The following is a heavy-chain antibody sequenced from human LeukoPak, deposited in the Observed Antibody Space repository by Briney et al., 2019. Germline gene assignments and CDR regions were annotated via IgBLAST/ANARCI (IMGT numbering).Heavy chain of an antibody. CDR3: AKVIAYDSSGYYRHPDY. CDR1: GFTFSNHW. Sequence: PGGSLRLSCAASGFTFSNHWMSWVRQAPGRGLEWVANIKEDGREKYYLDSVKGRFTISRDNAKNSLYLQMNSLRAEDTAVYYCAKVIAYDSSGYYRHPDYWGQGTLVTVSS. CDR2: IKEDGREK. J-gene: IGHJ4*02. V-gene: IGHV3-7*01. D-gene: IGHD3-22*01.